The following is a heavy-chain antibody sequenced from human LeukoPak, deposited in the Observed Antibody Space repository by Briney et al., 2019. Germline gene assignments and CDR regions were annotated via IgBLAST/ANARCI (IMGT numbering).Heavy chain of an antibody. V-gene: IGHV4-4*07. CDR2: IYTSGST. J-gene: IGHJ5*02. CDR3: ARVKAVAGLNWFDP. D-gene: IGHD6-19*01. Sequence: SETLSLTCAVSGGSISSYYWSWIRQPAGKGLEWIGRIYTSGSTNYNPSLKSRVTMSVDTSKNQFSLKLSSVTAADTAVYYCARVKAVAGLNWFDPWGQGTLVTVSS. CDR1: GGSISSYY.